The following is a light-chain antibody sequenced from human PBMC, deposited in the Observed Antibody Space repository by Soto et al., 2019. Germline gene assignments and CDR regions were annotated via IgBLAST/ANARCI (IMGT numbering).Light chain of an antibody. CDR3: QSYDDSLSVHYV. J-gene: IGLJ1*01. CDR2: GNT. Sequence: QSVLTQPPPVSGAPGQRGTPSLPGRSPKIGSTYDVQWYQQLPGTAPKLLIHGNTDRPSGVPDRFSGSKSGTSASLAITGLQADDEADYYCQSYDDSLSVHYVFGTGTKVTVL. CDR1: SPKIGSTYD. V-gene: IGLV1-40*01.